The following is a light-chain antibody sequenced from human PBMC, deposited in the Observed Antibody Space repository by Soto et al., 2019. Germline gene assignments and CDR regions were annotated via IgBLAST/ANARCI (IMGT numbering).Light chain of an antibody. CDR3: QQYSNWPVT. V-gene: IGKV3-15*01. CDR2: GAS. CDR1: QSVSSN. J-gene: IGKJ1*01. Sequence: EIVMTQSPATLSVSPGERATLSCRASQSVSSNLAWYQQKPGQAPRLLIYGASTRATGIPVRFRGSGSGTEFTLTISSLQSEDFAVYYCQQYSNWPVTFGQGTKVEIK.